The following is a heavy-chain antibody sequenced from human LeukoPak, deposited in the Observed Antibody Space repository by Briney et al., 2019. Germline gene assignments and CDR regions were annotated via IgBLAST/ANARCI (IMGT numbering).Heavy chain of an antibody. CDR2: IIPIFGTA. Sequence: ASVTVSCKASGGTFSSYAISWVRQAPGQRLEWMGGIIPIFGTANYAQKFQGRVTITADKSTSTAYMELSSLRSEDTAVYYCARDGAYSSVGNWFDPWGQGTLVTVSS. D-gene: IGHD6-19*01. CDR1: GGTFSSYA. J-gene: IGHJ5*02. CDR3: ARDGAYSSVGNWFDP. V-gene: IGHV1-69*06.